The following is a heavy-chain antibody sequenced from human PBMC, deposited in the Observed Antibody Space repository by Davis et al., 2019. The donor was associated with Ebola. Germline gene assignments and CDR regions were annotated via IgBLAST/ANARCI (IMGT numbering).Heavy chain of an antibody. CDR3: ARFEGHCNDGRCFAYPPHFDY. D-gene: IGHD2-15*01. V-gene: IGHV4-59*08. CDR1: GASISSYY. CDR2: IYHSGTT. J-gene: IGHJ4*02. Sequence: MPSETLSLTCTVSGASISSYYWSWIRQPPGKGLEWIGYIYHSGTTNYNPSLRSRVSMSVDTSKNQFSLKLRSVTAADTALYYCARFEGHCNDGRCFAYPPHFDYWGQGTLVIVSS.